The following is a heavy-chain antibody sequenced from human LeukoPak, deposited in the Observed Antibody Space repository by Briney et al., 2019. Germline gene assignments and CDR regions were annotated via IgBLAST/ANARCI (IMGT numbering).Heavy chain of an antibody. D-gene: IGHD4-17*01. J-gene: IGHJ4*02. Sequence: SETLSLTCTVSGGSISSGGYYWSWIRQHPGKGLEWIGYIYYSGSTYYNPSLKSRFTISVDTSKNQFSLKLSSVTAADTAVYYCARELDYGDYGGFDYWGQGTLVTVSS. CDR2: IYYSGST. V-gene: IGHV4-31*03. CDR3: ARELDYGDYGGFDY. CDR1: GGSISSGGYY.